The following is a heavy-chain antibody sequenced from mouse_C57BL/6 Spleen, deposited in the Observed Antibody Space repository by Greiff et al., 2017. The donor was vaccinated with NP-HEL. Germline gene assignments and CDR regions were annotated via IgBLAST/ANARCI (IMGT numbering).Heavy chain of an antibody. J-gene: IGHJ2*01. CDR2: IYPGDGDT. CDR1: GYAFSSYW. Sequence: VQLQQSGAELVKPGASVKISCKASGYAFSSYWMNWVKQRPGKGLEWIGQIYPGDGDTNYNGKFKGKATLTADKSSSTAYMQLSSLTSEDAAVYFCAATVGAKGGYYFDDWGQGTTLTVSS. D-gene: IGHD1-1*01. V-gene: IGHV1-80*01. CDR3: AATVGAKGGYYFDD.